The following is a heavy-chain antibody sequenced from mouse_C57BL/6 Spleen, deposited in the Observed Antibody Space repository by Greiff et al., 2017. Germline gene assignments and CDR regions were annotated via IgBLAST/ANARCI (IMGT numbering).Heavy chain of an antibody. CDR3: TPYGSSPFAY. D-gene: IGHD1-1*01. CDR2: IDPENGDT. J-gene: IGHJ3*01. Sequence: EVKLVESGAELVRPGASVKLSCTASGFNIKDDYMHWVKQRPEQGLEWIGWIDPENGDTEYASKFQGKATITADTSSNTAYLQLSSLTSEDTAVYYCTPYGSSPFAYWGQGTLVTVSA. CDR1: GFNIKDDY. V-gene: IGHV14-4*01.